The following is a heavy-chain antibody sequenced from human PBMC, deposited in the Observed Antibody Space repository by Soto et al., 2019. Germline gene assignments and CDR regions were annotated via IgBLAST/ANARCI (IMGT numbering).Heavy chain of an antibody. CDR3: ARGLGSSGWYSPCDAFDT. Sequence: HPGGSLRLTCAASGFTFSNYNMNWVRQAPGKGLEWVSHISIGGTTIDYADSVKGRFTISRDNAENSLYLQMNSLRAEDTAVYYCARGLGSSGWYSPCDAFDTSGLYTIVPVSS. CDR2: ISIGGTTI. CDR1: GFTFSNYN. V-gene: IGHV3-48*01. D-gene: IGHD6-19*01. J-gene: IGHJ3*02.